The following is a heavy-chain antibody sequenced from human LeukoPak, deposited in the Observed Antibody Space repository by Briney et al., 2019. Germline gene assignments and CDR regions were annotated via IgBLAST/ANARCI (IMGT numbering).Heavy chain of an antibody. Sequence: GGSLRLSCAASGFTFNNYGMHWVRQAPGKGLEGVAVISYDGSNKHYADSVKGRFTISRDNSKNTLYLQMNSLRAEDTAVYYCTKDRCSSTSCYALLDDWGQGTLVTVSS. CDR1: GFTFNNYG. V-gene: IGHV3-30*18. CDR2: ISYDGSNK. D-gene: IGHD2-2*01. CDR3: TKDRCSSTSCYALLDD. J-gene: IGHJ4*02.